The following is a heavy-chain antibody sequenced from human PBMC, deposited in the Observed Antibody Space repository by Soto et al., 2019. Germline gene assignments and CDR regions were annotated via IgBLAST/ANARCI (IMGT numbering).Heavy chain of an antibody. CDR2: ISAYNGNT. J-gene: IGHJ4*02. CDR1: GYTFTIYG. CDR3: ASGRDYVWGSYRYGPVLDY. Sequence: ASVKVSCKASGYTFTIYGISWVRQAPGQGLEWMGWISAYNGNTNYAQKLQGRVTMTTDTSTSTAYMELRSLRSDDTAVYYCASGRDYVWGSYRYGPVLDYWGQGTLVTV. D-gene: IGHD3-16*02. V-gene: IGHV1-18*01.